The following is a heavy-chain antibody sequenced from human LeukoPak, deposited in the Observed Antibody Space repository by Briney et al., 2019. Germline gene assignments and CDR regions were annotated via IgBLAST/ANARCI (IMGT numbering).Heavy chain of an antibody. D-gene: IGHD6-19*01. CDR2: ISGSGDST. CDR1: GFTFSKYA. V-gene: IGHV3-23*01. Sequence: GGSLRLSCAASGFTFSKYAMRWVSQAPGKGLEWVSGISGSGDSTYYADSVKGRFTISRDNSKNTLYLQMNSLRAEDTAVYYCARRSGIAVAGAFDYWGQGTLVTVSS. J-gene: IGHJ4*02. CDR3: ARRSGIAVAGAFDY.